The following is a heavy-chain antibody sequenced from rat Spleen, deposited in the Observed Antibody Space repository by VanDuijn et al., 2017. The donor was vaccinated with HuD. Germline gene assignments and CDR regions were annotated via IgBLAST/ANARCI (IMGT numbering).Heavy chain of an antibody. J-gene: IGHJ1*01. CDR1: GFTFNNYG. Sequence: EVQLVESGGGLVQPGRSLKLSCAASGFTFNNYGMAWVRQAPTKGLEWVAAISYDGGRNFYRDSVKGRFTISRDNAKSSLYLQMDSLRSEDTATYYCARQWLTGSHWFFDFWGPGTMVTVSS. D-gene: IGHD1-4*01. CDR3: ARQWLTGSHWFFDF. CDR2: ISYDGGRN. V-gene: IGHV5-29*01.